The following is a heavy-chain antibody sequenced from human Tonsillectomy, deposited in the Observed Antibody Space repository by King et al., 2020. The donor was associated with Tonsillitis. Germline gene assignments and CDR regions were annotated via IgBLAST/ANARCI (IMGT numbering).Heavy chain of an antibody. CDR2: INPNIGGT. J-gene: IGHJ4*02. CDR1: GYTFTGYY. CDR3: ARVLVSPLTGELDY. D-gene: IGHD3-9*01. Sequence: QLVQSGAEVKKPGASVKVSCKASGYTFTGYYMHWVRQAPGQGLEWMGWINPNIGGTNYAQKFQGRVTMTRDTSISTAYMELSRLRSDDTAVYYCARVLVSPLTGELDYWGQGTLVTVSS. V-gene: IGHV1-2*02.